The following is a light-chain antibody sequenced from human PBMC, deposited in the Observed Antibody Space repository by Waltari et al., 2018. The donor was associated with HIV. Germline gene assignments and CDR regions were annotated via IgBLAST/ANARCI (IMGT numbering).Light chain of an antibody. V-gene: IGLV1-51*01. CDR1: TSNIGNNY. CDR3: GTWDSSLSAVI. J-gene: IGLJ2*01. Sequence: QSVLMQPPSVSAAPGQKVTISCSGSTSNIGNNYVSWYQQLPGTAPKLLISDNNKRPSGIPDRFSGSKSGTSATLGITGLQTGDEADYYCGTWDSSLSAVIFGGGTKLTVL. CDR2: DNN.